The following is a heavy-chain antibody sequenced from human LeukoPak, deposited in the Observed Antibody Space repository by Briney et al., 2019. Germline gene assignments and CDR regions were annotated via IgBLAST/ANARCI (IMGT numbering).Heavy chain of an antibody. D-gene: IGHD3-22*01. CDR1: GFTFSSYA. CDR2: ISGSSTYI. J-gene: IGHJ4*02. Sequence: PGGSLRLSCAASGFTFSSYAMNWVRQAPGKGLEWVSSISGSSTYIYYADSVKGRFTISRDNAKNSVFLQINNLRAEDTAIYYCARRGYYDSSGYGYWGQGTLVTVSS. CDR3: ARRGYYDSSGYGY. V-gene: IGHV3-21*06.